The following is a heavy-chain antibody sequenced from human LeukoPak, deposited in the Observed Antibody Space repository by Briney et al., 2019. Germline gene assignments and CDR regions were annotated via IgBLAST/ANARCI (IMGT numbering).Heavy chain of an antibody. CDR3: AKDHLGYCSITSCSGGSDY. CDR1: GFTFSSYG. D-gene: IGHD2-2*01. J-gene: IGHJ4*02. CDR2: IRYDGSNK. V-gene: IGHV3-30*02. Sequence: GGSLRLSCAASGFTFSSYGMHWVRQAPGKGLEWVAFIRYDGSNKYYADSVKGRFTISRDNSKNTLYLQMNSLRAEDTAVYYCAKDHLGYCSITSCSGGSDYWGQGTLVTVSS.